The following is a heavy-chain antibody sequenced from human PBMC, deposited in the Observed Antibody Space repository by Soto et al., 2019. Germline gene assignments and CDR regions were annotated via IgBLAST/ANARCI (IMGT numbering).Heavy chain of an antibody. V-gene: IGHV2-5*02. CDR1: GFSLSTSGVG. CDR2: IYWDDDK. Sequence: QITLKESGPTLVKPTQTLTLTCTFSGFSLSTSGVGVGWIRQPPGEALEWLALIYWDDDKRYSPSLKSRLTIXXDTSKNQVVLTMTDMDPVDTATSFCAHRRNVELGPLRLFDYWGQGTQVTVSS. J-gene: IGHJ4*02. D-gene: IGHD2-15*01. CDR3: AHRRNVELGPLRLFDY.